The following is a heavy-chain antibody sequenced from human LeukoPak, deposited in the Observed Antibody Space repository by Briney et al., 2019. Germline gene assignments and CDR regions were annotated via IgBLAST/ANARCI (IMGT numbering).Heavy chain of an antibody. J-gene: IGHJ3*02. CDR1: GFTFSSYS. D-gene: IGHD3-22*01. Sequence: GGSLRLSCAASGFTFSSYSMNWVRQAPGKGLEWVSSFSSSSIYIYYPDSVKGRFTISRDNAKNSLYLRMNSLRAEDTAVYYCARDPTTMIVRGAFDIWGPGTIVTVSS. V-gene: IGHV3-21*01. CDR3: ARDPTTMIVRGAFDI. CDR2: FSSSSIYI.